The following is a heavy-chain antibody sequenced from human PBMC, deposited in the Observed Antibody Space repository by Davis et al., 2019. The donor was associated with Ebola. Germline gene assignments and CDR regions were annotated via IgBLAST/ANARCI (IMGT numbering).Heavy chain of an antibody. J-gene: IGHJ5*02. CDR2: MNPNSGNT. CDR3: ARAGYYYDSSGENWFDP. D-gene: IGHD3-22*01. CDR1: GYTFTSYD. V-gene: IGHV1-8*01. Sequence: AASVKVSCKASGYTFTSYDINWVRQATGQGLEWMGWMNPNSGNTGYAQKFQGRVTMTRNTSISTAYMELSSLRSEDTAVYYCARAGYYYDSSGENWFDPWGQGTLVTVSS.